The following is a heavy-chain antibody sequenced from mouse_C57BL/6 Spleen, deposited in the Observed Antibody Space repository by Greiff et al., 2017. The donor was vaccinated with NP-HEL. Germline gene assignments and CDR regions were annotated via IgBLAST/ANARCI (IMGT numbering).Heavy chain of an antibody. J-gene: IGHJ2*01. D-gene: IGHD4-1*01. Sequence: EVKLEESGGGLVQPGGSMKLSCVASGFTFSNYWMNWVRQSPEKGLEWVAQIRLKSDNYATHYAESVKGRFTISRGDSKSSVYLQMNNLRAEDTGMYYCTSTWDDYWGQGTTLTVSS. CDR3: TSTWDDY. CDR1: GFTFSNYW. V-gene: IGHV6-3*01. CDR2: IRLKSDNYAT.